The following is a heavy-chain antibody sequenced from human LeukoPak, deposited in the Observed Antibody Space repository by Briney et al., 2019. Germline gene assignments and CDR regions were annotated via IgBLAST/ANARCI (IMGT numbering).Heavy chain of an antibody. CDR1: GGSVSSGSYY. J-gene: IGHJ4*02. CDR3: ARVTYSSGRGFNY. CDR2: IYYSGST. Sequence: PSETLSLTCTVSGGSVSSGSYYWSWLRQPPGKGLEWIGYIYYSGSTNYNPSLKSRVTISVDTSKNQFSLKLSSVTAADTAVYYCARVTYSSGRGFNYWGQGTLVTVSS. V-gene: IGHV4-61*01. D-gene: IGHD6-19*01.